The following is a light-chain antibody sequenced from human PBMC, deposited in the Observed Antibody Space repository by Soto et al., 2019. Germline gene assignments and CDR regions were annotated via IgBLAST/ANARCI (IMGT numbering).Light chain of an antibody. V-gene: IGKV3-15*01. CDR2: GAS. CDR1: QSVSSN. Sequence: EIVMTQSPATLSVSPGERATLSCRASQSVSSNLAWYQQKPGQAPRPLIYGASTRATGIPARFSGSGSGTEFTLTISSLQSEDFAVYYCQQYDNWPQRTFGQGTKVDIK. CDR3: QQYDNWPQRT. J-gene: IGKJ1*01.